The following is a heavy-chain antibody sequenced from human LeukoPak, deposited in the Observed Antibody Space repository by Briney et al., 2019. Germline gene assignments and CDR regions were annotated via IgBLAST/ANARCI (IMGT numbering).Heavy chain of an antibody. CDR3: ARGRDSAFDI. Sequence: SQTLSLTCAISVDSLSSNSAAWNSIRQPPSRGLEWLGRTYYRSKWYNDYAVSVKSRITINPGTSKNQFSLQLNSVTPEDTAIYYGARGRDSAFDIWGQGTMVTVSS. CDR1: VDSLSSNSAA. CDR2: TYYRSKWYN. J-gene: IGHJ3*02. V-gene: IGHV6-1*01.